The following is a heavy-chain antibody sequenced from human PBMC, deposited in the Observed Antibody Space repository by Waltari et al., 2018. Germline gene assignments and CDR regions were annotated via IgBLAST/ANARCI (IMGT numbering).Heavy chain of an antibody. V-gene: IGHV3-15*01. J-gene: IGHJ4*02. D-gene: IGHD2-8*02. CDR1: GFPFSTAW. CDR2: IKSKNNGGTT. CDR3: GDFTAFDY. Sequence: EVQLVESGGGLVEPGGSLRLSCAGSGFPFSTAWMHWVRQAPGKGVEWVGRIKSKNNGGTTEYGAPVKGRFTISRDDSKNAVYLQMNSLKTEDTGVYYCGDFTAFDYWGQGSLVTVSS.